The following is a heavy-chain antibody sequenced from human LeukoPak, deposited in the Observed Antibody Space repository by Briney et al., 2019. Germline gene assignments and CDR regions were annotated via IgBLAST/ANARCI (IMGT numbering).Heavy chain of an antibody. J-gene: IGHJ4*02. Sequence: VASAKVSCKASGYTFTGYYIHWVRQAPGQGLEWMGWINPSTGSTHYAQEQQFQGRVTMTRDTSIGTAYMELSRLRSDDTAVYYCARVGSIAAAGKDIDYWGQGTLVTVSS. CDR2: INPSTGST. CDR1: GYTFTGYY. D-gene: IGHD6-13*01. CDR3: ARVGSIAAAGKDIDY. V-gene: IGHV1-2*02.